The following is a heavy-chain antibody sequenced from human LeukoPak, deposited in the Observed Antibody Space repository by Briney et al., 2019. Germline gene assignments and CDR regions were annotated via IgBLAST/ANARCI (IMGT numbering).Heavy chain of an antibody. CDR2: IYSSGGA. J-gene: IGHJ4*02. D-gene: IGHD1-26*01. V-gene: IGHV4-4*07. Sequence: SETLSLTCTVSGGSISNYYWNWIRQPAGKGLEWIGRIYSSGGANYNPSLKSRVTLSLDTSKNQFSLKLSSVTAADTAVYYCARRVGYFDYWGQGTLVTVSS. CDR1: GGSISNYY. CDR3: ARRVGYFDY.